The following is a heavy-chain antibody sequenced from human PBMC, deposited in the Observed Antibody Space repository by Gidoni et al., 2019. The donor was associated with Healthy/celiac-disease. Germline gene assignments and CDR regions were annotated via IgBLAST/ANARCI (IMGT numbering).Heavy chain of an antibody. J-gene: IGHJ4*02. CDR3: ARAGYSSGWYYFDY. CDR1: GGTFSSYA. Sequence: QVQLVQSGAEVKKPGSSAKVSCKASGGTFSSYAISWVRQAPGQGFEWMGGIIPSCGTANYAQKYQGRVTITADESTSTAYMELSSLRSEDTAVYYCARAGYSSGWYYFDYWGQGTLVTVSS. CDR2: IIPSCGTA. V-gene: IGHV1-69*01. D-gene: IGHD6-19*01.